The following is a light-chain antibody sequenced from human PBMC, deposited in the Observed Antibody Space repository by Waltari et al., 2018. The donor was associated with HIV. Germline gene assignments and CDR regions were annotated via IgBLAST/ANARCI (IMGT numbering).Light chain of an antibody. CDR2: DAS. Sequence: EIVLTQSPATLSLSPGESATLHCRASQSVSSYLAWYQQKPGQAPRLLIYDASNRAIGIPARFSGSGSGTDFTLTISILEPEDFAVYYCQQRNNWPPVTFGGWTKVEIK. V-gene: IGKV3-11*01. CDR3: QQRNNWPPVT. CDR1: QSVSSY. J-gene: IGKJ4*01.